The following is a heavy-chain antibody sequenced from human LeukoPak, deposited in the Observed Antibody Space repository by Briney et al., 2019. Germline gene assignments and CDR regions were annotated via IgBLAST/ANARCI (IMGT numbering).Heavy chain of an antibody. CDR1: GGTSSSYA. D-gene: IGHD3-10*01. Sequence: SVKVSCKASGGTSSSYAISWVRQAPGQGLEWMGRIIPILGIANYAQKFQGRVTITADKSTSTAYMELSSLRSEDTAVYYCASGRNSHSGPNDYWGQGTLVTVSS. J-gene: IGHJ4*02. V-gene: IGHV1-69*04. CDR3: ASGRNSHSGPNDY. CDR2: IIPILGIA.